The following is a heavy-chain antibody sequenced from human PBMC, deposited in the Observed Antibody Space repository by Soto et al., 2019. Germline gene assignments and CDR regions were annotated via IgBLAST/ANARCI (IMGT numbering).Heavy chain of an antibody. CDR2: INPNSGGT. CDR3: AKGGAVTTRTGYFDL. J-gene: IGHJ2*01. V-gene: IGHV1-2*04. D-gene: IGHD4-17*01. CDR1: GYTFTGYY. Sequence: QVQLVQSGAEVKKPGASVKVSCKASGYTFTGYYMHWVRQAPGQGLEWLGWINPNSGGTNYAQKFQGWVTMTRDTSVSTAYMELSRLRSDDTAVYYCAKGGAVTTRTGYFDLWGRGTLVTVSS.